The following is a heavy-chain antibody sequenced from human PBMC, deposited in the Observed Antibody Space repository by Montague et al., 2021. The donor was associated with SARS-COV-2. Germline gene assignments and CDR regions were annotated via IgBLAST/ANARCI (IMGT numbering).Heavy chain of an antibody. CDR3: ARGSMVRGGKVYYGVDV. Sequence: TLSLTCAVSGGSISSGGYSWSWIRQPPGKGLEWIGYIYHSGSTYYXPSVKSRVTISLDSSKNQFSLNLTSVTAAATAVYYCARGSMVRGGKVYYGVDVWGQGTTVTVSS. J-gene: IGHJ6*02. D-gene: IGHD3-10*01. CDR2: IYHSGST. V-gene: IGHV4-30-2*01. CDR1: GGSISSGGYS.